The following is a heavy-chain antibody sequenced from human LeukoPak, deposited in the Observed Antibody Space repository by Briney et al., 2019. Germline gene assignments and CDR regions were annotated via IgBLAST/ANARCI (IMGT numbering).Heavy chain of an antibody. CDR3: ARSERIIMILGGAFDI. J-gene: IGHJ3*02. D-gene: IGHD3-22*01. CDR2: IYYSGST. CDR1: GDSISSYY. Sequence: PSETLSLTCTVSGDSISSYYWSWIRQPPGKGLEWIGYIYYSGSTNYSPSLKSRVTIPVDTSKNQFSLKLSSVTAADTAVYYCARSERIIMILGGAFDIWGQGTVVTVSS. V-gene: IGHV4-59*08.